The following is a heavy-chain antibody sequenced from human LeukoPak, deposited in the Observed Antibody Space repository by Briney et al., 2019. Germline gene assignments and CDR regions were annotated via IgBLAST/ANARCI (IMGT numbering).Heavy chain of an antibody. CDR1: GGSISSYY. Sequence: PSETLSLTCTVSGGSISSYYWSWIRQPPGKGLEWIGYIYYSGSTNYNPSLKSRVTISVDTSKNQFSLKLSSVTAADTAVYYCARVVVVPAAKQDWYFDLWGRGTLVTVSS. CDR2: IYYSGST. J-gene: IGHJ2*01. D-gene: IGHD2-2*01. CDR3: ARVVVVPAAKQDWYFDL. V-gene: IGHV4-59*01.